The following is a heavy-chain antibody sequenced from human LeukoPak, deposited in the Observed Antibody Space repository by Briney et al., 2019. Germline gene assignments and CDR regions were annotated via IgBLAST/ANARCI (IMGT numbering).Heavy chain of an antibody. V-gene: IGHV4-59*01. CDR3: ARTTVTLRGGDYYYYGMDV. J-gene: IGHJ6*02. CDR2: VYVSGST. D-gene: IGHD4-17*01. Sequence: SETLSLTCIVSPDSISNYYWSWIRQPPGKGLEWIGYVYVSGSTDYNPSLKSRVAMSLDTSKNQLVLKMTSMTAADTAVYYCARTTVTLRGGDYYYYGMDVWGQGTTVTVSS. CDR1: PDSISNYY.